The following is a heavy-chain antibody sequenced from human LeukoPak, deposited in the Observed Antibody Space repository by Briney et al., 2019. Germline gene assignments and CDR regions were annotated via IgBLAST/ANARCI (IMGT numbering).Heavy chain of an antibody. V-gene: IGHV3-48*04. Sequence: PGGSLRLSCAASGFTFSSYSMNWVRQAPGKGLEWVSYISSSSSTIYYADSVKGRFTISRDNAKNSLYLQMNSLRAEDTAVYYCARDSNWNGNGMDVWGQGTTVTVSS. J-gene: IGHJ6*02. CDR3: ARDSNWNGNGMDV. D-gene: IGHD1-1*01. CDR2: ISSSSSTI. CDR1: GFTFSSYS.